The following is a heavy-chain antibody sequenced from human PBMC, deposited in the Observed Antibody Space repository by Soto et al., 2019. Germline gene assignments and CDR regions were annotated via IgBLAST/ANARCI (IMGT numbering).Heavy chain of an antibody. Sequence: SETLSLTCAVYGGSFSGYYWSWIRQPPGKGLEWIGEINHSGSTNYNPSLKSRVTISVDTSKNQFSLKLSSVTAADTAVYYCARGGSYCSSTSCPHYYYYGMDVWGQGTTVTVSS. J-gene: IGHJ6*02. CDR1: GGSFSGYY. V-gene: IGHV4-34*01. CDR2: INHSGST. CDR3: ARGGSYCSSTSCPHYYYYGMDV. D-gene: IGHD2-2*01.